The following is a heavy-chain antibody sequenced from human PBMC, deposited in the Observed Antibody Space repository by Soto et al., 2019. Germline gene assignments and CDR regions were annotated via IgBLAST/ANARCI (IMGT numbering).Heavy chain of an antibody. Sequence: QVQLVQSGAEVKKPGASVKVSCKASGYTFTSYGISWVRQAPGQGLEWMGWISAYNGNTNYAQKPQGXXTXTXXTSTSTAYMELRSLRSDDTAVYYCAREEDMGGPDIWGQGTMVTVSS. CDR2: ISAYNGNT. J-gene: IGHJ3*02. CDR3: AREEDMGGPDI. V-gene: IGHV1-18*01. CDR1: GYTFTSYG.